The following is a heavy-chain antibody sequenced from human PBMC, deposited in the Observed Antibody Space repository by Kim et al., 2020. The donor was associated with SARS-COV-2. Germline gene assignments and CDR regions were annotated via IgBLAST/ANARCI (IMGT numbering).Heavy chain of an antibody. J-gene: IGHJ6*02. CDR2: S. V-gene: IGHV6-1*01. CDR3: ARGTSLTGLDV. Sequence: SDYVGSLKSRITISPDTSKNQFSLQLSSVTSEDTAVYYCARGTSLTGLDVWGQGTTVTVSS.